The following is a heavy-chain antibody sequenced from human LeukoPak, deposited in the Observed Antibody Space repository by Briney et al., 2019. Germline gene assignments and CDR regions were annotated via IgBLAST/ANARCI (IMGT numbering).Heavy chain of an antibody. Sequence: PSETLSLTCTVSGDSITSGSYYWGWIRQPPGKGLEWIGSIYYSGSTYYNPSLKSRVTISVDTSKNQFSLKLRSVTAADTAVYYCARRPRAGWFDPWGQGTLVTVSS. CDR3: ARRPRAGWFDP. V-gene: IGHV4-39*01. CDR1: GDSITSGSYY. CDR2: IYYSGST. J-gene: IGHJ5*02.